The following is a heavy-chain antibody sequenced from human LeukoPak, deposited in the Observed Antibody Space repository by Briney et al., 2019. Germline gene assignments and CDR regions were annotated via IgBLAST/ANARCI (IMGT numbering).Heavy chain of an antibody. CDR3: ARLTRSSSSWYKGNWFGP. CDR1: GFTFSSYE. V-gene: IGHV3-48*03. J-gene: IGHJ5*02. D-gene: IGHD6-13*01. CDR2: ISSSGSTI. Sequence: PGGSLRLSCAASGFTFSSYEMNWVRQAPGKGLEWVSYISSSGSTIYYADSVKGRFTISRDNAKNSLYLQMNSLRAEDTAVYYCARLTRSSSSWYKGNWFGPWGQGTLVTVSS.